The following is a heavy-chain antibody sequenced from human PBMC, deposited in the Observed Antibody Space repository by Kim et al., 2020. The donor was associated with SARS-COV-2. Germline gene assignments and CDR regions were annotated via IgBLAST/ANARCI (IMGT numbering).Heavy chain of an antibody. V-gene: IGHV4-39*01. CDR2: IYYRGST. J-gene: IGHJ4*02. D-gene: IGHD5-12*01. CDR1: GGSISSSSYY. Sequence: SETLSLTCTVSGGSISSSSYYWGWIRQPPGKGLEWIGSIYYRGSTYYNPSLKSRVTISVDTSKNQFSLKLSSVTAADTAVYYCARLQRGYRGYEIDYWGQGNLAT. CDR3: ARLQRGYRGYEIDY.